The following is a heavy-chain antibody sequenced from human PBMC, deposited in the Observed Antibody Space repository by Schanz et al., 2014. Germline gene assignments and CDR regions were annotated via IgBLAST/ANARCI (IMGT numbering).Heavy chain of an antibody. CDR1: GFSFSSYA. CDR2: MNESHSTI. J-gene: IGHJ4*02. Sequence: MQLVESGGGLVKPGGSLRLSCAASGFSFSSYAMGWVRQARGKGLEWVSAMNESHSTIYYADSVRGRFTISRDNAENTLFLQMNSLRAEDTAVYYCARDHTTESYYSAGPPIDYWGQGTLLTVSS. V-gene: IGHV3-23*04. CDR3: ARDHTTESYYSAGPPIDY. D-gene: IGHD1-26*01.